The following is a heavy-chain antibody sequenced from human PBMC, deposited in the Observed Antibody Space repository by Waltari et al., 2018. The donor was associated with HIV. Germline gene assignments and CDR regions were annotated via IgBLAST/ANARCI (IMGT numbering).Heavy chain of an antibody. D-gene: IGHD2-2*01. CDR2: IYYTGNT. J-gene: IGHJ3*02. CDR1: GGAISSGVSY. Sequence: VQLQASGPGLLKTSQTLSLTCTVSGGAISSGVSYWRLIRPHPGKGLEWIGYIYYTGNTYYNPSLKSRITISVGTSKNQLSLNLTSVTAADTAVYYCARYCTSTSCYRGAFDIWGQGTLVTVSS. V-gene: IGHV4-31*03. CDR3: ARYCTSTSCYRGAFDI.